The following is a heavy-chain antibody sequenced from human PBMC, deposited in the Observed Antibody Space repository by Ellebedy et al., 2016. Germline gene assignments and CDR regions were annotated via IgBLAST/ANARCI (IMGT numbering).Heavy chain of an antibody. CDR2: ISGSGGTT. CDR3: AKTHMAIAARPFNCDY. Sequence: GGSLRLSCAASGFTFSSYAMSWVRQAPGKGLEWVSAISGSGGTTYYADSVKGRFTISRDNSKNTLYLQMNSLRAEDTAVYYCAKTHMAIAARPFNCDYWGQGTLVTVSS. CDR1: GFTFSSYA. J-gene: IGHJ4*02. V-gene: IGHV3-23*01. D-gene: IGHD6-6*01.